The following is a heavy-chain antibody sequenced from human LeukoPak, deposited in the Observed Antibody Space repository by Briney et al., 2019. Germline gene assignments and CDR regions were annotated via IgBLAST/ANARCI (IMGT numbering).Heavy chain of an antibody. CDR2: IHYSGST. CDR3: AGEGDYWHRFDY. CDR1: GGSISNYY. Sequence: PSETLSLTCTVSGGSISNYYWNWIRQPPGKGLEWIGHIHYSGSTNYNPSLESRVTISIDTSKNQFSLKLSSVTAADTAVYYCAGEGDYWHRFDYWGLGTLVTVSS. V-gene: IGHV4-59*01. D-gene: IGHD4-17*01. J-gene: IGHJ4*02.